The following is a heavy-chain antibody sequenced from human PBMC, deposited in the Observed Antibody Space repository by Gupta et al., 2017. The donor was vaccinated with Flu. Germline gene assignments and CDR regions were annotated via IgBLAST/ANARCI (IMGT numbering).Heavy chain of an antibody. J-gene: IGHJ4*02. CDR3: ASPGYSSVY. Sequence: EVQLVESGGGLVQPGGSLRLSCAASGFPFSSYEMNWVRQAPGKGLEWVSYISSSGSTIYYADSVKGRFTISRDNAKNSLYLQMNSLRAEDTAVYYCASPGYSSVYWGQGTLVTVSS. D-gene: IGHD6-25*01. CDR1: GFPFSSYE. V-gene: IGHV3-48*03. CDR2: ISSSGSTI.